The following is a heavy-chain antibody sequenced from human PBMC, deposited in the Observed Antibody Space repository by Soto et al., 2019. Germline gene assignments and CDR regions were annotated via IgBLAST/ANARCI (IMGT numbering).Heavy chain of an antibody. V-gene: IGHV4-59*01. CDR2: IYYNGST. D-gene: IGHD4-17*01. J-gene: IGHJ4*02. CDR1: GGSISGYY. Sequence: PSETLSLTCTVSGGSISGYYWSWIRQPPGKGLEWIGYIYYNGSTNYNPSLKSRVTISVDTSKNQFSLKLSSVTAADTAVYYCARTGDYNYYFDYWGQGTLVTVSS. CDR3: ARTGDYNYYFDY.